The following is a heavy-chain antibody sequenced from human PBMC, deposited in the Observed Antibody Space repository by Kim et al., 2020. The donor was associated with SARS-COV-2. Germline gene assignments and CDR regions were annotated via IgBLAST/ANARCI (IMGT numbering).Heavy chain of an antibody. J-gene: IGHJ1*01. CDR2: IYSGGNT. CDR3: ASAGQQCTSTSCPQYFPH. V-gene: IGHV3-53*01. Sequence: GGSLRLSCAASEFTVSSNYMSWVRQAPGKGLEWVSVIYSGGNTVYADSVKGRFTISRDNSKNTLYLQMNSLRAEDTAVYYCASAGQQCTSTSCPQYFPH. CDR1: EFTVSSNY. D-gene: IGHD2-2*01.